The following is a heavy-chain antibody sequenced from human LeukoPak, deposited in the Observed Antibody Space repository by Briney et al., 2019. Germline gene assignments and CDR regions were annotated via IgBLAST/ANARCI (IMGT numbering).Heavy chain of an antibody. CDR3: ERGRRHYYGPDY. CDR1: GYTFTSYA. D-gene: IGHD3-10*01. J-gene: IGHJ4*02. CDR2: INAGNGNT. V-gene: IGHV1-3*01. Sequence: ASVKVSCKASGYTFTSYAMHWVRQAPGQRLEWMGWINAGNGNTKYSQKFQGRVTITRDTSASTAYMELSSLRSEDTAVYYCERGRRHYYGPDYWGQGTLVTVSS.